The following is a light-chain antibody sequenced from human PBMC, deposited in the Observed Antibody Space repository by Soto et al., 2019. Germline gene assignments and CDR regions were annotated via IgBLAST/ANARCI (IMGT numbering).Light chain of an antibody. V-gene: IGKV3-20*01. CDR2: GVS. Sequence: EIVLTQSPGTLSLSPGERATLSCRASQSVSHNHLAWYQQKPGHAPRLLIYGVSSRATGIPDRFSGSGSGTDFTLTISRLEPEDFAVYYCQHYSYSRYFSFGPGTKVEIK. J-gene: IGKJ3*01. CDR3: QHYSYSRYFS. CDR1: QSVSHNH.